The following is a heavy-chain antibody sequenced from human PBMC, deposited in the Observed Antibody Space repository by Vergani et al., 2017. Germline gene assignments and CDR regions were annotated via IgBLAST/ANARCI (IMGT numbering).Heavy chain of an antibody. Sequence: QVQLQQWGAGLVKPSETLSLTCAVHGGSFSGYYWSWIRQPPGKGLEWIGEINHSGSTNYHPSLKSRVTISVDTSKNKFSLKLSAVTAADTAVYYCARDQLLWFGELLWGQGTLVTVSS. J-gene: IGHJ4*02. V-gene: IGHV4-34*01. D-gene: IGHD3-10*01. CDR2: INHSGST. CDR3: ARDQLLWFGELL. CDR1: GGSFSGYY.